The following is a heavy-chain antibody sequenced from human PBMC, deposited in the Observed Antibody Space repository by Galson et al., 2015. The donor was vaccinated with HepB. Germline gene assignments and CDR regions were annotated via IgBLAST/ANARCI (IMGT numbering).Heavy chain of an antibody. V-gene: IGHV3-30-3*01. D-gene: IGHD6-13*01. J-gene: IGHJ5*02. CDR2: ISYDGSNK. Sequence: SLRLSCAASGFTFNSYAMHWVRQAPGKGLEWVAVISYDGSNKYYADSVKGRFTISRDNSKNTLCLQMNSLRAEDTAVYYCARDLLAAAGRGGWFDPWGQGTLVTVSS. CDR1: GFTFNSYA. CDR3: ARDLLAAAGRGGWFDP.